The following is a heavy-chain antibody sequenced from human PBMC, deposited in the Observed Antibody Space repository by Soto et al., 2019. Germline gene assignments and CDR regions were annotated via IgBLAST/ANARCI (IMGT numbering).Heavy chain of an antibody. D-gene: IGHD6-6*01. CDR2: IYYSGST. Sequence: QLQLQESGPGLVKPSETLSLTCTVSGGSISSSSYYLGWIRQPQGKGLEWIGSIYYSGSTYYTPSLKRRVTVSVDTAKNQFSLKLSSVTAADTAVYYFARSEYSSSSPDYWGQGTLVTVSS. V-gene: IGHV4-39*01. J-gene: IGHJ4*02. CDR1: GGSISSSSYY. CDR3: ARSEYSSSSPDY.